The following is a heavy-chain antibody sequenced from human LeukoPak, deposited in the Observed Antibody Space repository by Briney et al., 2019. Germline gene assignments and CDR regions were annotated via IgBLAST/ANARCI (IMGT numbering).Heavy chain of an antibody. CDR1: GFTFSDHY. CDR2: ISSTGKTI. D-gene: IGHD1-1*01. V-gene: IGHV3-11*04. J-gene: IGHJ4*02. Sequence: PGGSLRLSCAASGFTFSDHYMSWIRQSPGKGLEYISYISSTGKTIYYADSVQGRFTISRDNAKNSLFLQMNSLRAEDTAVYYCARRVPSQVITDYFDYWGQGTLVTVSS. CDR3: ARRVPSQVITDYFDY.